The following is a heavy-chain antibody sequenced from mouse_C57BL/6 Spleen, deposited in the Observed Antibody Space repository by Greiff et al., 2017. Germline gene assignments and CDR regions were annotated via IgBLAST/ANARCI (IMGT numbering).Heavy chain of an antibody. J-gene: IGHJ3*01. Sequence: QVQLQQPGAELVRPGSSVKLSCKASGYTFTSYRMHWVKQRPIQGLEWIGNIDTYDSETHYNQKFKDKATLTVDKSSSTAYMPLRSLTSEDAAVYYCARAPYEYDSFAYWGQGTLVTVSA. D-gene: IGHD2-4*01. V-gene: IGHV1-52*01. CDR1: GYTFTSYR. CDR2: IDTYDSET. CDR3: ARAPYEYDSFAY.